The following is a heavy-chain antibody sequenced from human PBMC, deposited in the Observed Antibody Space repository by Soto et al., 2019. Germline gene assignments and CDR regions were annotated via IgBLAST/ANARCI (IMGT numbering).Heavy chain of an antibody. CDR1: GFSFSDCG. Sequence: PGGSLRLSCAASGFSFSDCGMSWVRQAPGKGLEWVSVISESGGSTHYADSVRGRFTVSRDNSKNSLSLRMNSLRDEGTAVYFYAKRSPYSSGWYSPIFDYWGQGALVTV. CDR2: ISESGGST. V-gene: IGHV3-23*01. J-gene: IGHJ4*02. D-gene: IGHD6-13*01. CDR3: AKRSPYSSGWYSPIFDY.